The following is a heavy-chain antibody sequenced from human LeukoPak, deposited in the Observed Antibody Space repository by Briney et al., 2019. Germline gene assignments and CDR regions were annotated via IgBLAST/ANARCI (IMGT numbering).Heavy chain of an antibody. V-gene: IGHV1-69*04. CDR3: ASRLYDILTGYGLDY. CDR1: GGTFSSYA. D-gene: IGHD3-9*01. J-gene: IGHJ4*02. Sequence: EASVKVSCKASGGTFSSYAISWVRQAPGQGLEWMGRIIPILGIANYAQKFQGRVTITADKPTSTAYMELSSLRSEDTAVYYCASRLYDILTGYGLDYWGQGTLVTLSS. CDR2: IIPILGIA.